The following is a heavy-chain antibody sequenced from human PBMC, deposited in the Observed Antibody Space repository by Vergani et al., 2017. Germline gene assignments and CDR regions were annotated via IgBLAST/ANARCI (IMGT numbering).Heavy chain of an antibody. J-gene: IGHJ1*01. CDR1: GFTFGDYA. CDR3: TTAXGLYYLHGEYFQY. V-gene: IGHV3-49*03. CDR2: IRSKAYGGTT. Sequence: EVQLVESGGGLVQPGRSLRLSCTASGFTFGDYAMSWFRQAPGKGLEWVGFIRSKAYGGTTEYAASVKGRFTISRDDSKSIAYLQMNSLKTEDTAVYYCTTAXGLYYLHGEYFQYWGRGTLVSVSS. D-gene: IGHD3-10*01.